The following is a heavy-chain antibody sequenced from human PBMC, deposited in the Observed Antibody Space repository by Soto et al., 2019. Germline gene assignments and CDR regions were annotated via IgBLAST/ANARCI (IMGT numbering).Heavy chain of an antibody. CDR1: GFTFSSYG. V-gene: IGHV3-33*01. J-gene: IGHJ6*02. Sequence: GGSLRLSCAASGFTFSSYGMHWVRQAPGKGLEWVAVIWYDGSNKYYADSVKGRFTISRDNSKNTLYLQMNSLRAEDTAVYYCARGQEDYGDFSGDVWGQGTTVTVSS. CDR3: ARGQEDYGDFSGDV. CDR2: IWYDGSNK. D-gene: IGHD4-17*01.